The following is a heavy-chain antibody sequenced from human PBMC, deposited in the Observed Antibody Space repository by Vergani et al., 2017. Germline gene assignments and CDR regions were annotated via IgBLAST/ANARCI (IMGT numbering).Heavy chain of an antibody. D-gene: IGHD2-2*01. J-gene: IGHJ6*02. V-gene: IGHV4-59*01. Sequence: QVQLQQWGAGLLKPSETLSLTCTVSGGSISSYYWSWIRQPPGKGLEWIGYIYYSGSTNYNPSLKSRVTISVDTSKNQFSLKLSSVTAADTAVYYCARDGSRDWGMDVWGQGP. CDR1: GGSISSYY. CDR3: ARDGSRDWGMDV. CDR2: IYYSGST.